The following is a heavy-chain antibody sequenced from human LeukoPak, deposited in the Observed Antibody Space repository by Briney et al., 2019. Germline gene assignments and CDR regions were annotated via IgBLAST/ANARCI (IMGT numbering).Heavy chain of an antibody. J-gene: IGHJ4*02. D-gene: IGHD6-19*01. Sequence: GESLKISCKGSGYSFPSYWIGWVRQMPGKGLEWMGIIFPGDSDTKYSPSFQGQVTISADKSISTAYLQWSSLQASDSAIYYCARHPDIAVAFDYWGQGTLATVSS. CDR1: GYSFPSYW. CDR3: ARHPDIAVAFDY. V-gene: IGHV5-51*01. CDR2: IFPGDSDT.